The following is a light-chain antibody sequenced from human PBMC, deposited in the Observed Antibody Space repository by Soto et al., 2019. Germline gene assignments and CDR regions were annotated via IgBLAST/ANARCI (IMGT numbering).Light chain of an antibody. V-gene: IGLV1-40*01. CDR1: SSNIGAGYD. CDR3: QSYDNSLSGSEV. CDR2: GIF. J-gene: IGLJ1*01. Sequence: QPVLTQPPSVSGAPGQRVTISCTGSSSNIGAGYDVHWYQRLPGAAPTLLIFGIFNRPSGVSERFSGSRSGASAYLVIAGLQAEDEADYFCQSYDNSLSGSEVFGTGTKVTVL.